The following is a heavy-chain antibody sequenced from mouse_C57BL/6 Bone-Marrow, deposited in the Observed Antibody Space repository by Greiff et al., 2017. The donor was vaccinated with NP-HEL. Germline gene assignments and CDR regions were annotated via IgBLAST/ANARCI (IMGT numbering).Heavy chain of an antibody. CDR2: FHPYNDDT. CDR3: ARGHYEYPGFAC. Sequence: QVQLQQSGAELVKPGASVKMSCTASGFTFTTYPIEWMKQNHGKSLEWIGNFHPYNDDTKYNAKFKGKATLTVEKSSSTVYLGLSRLTSDDAAVYYCARGHYEYPGFACWGKGILVTVA. CDR1: GFTFTTYP. D-gene: IGHD2-4*01. J-gene: IGHJ3*01. V-gene: IGHV1-47*01.